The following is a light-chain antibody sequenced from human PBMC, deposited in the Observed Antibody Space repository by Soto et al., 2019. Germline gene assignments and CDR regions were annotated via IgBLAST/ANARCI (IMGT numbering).Light chain of an antibody. CDR2: GAS. J-gene: IGKJ2*01. V-gene: IGKV3-20*01. CDR1: QSVSNNY. Sequence: ALTQISGNLSLTPREKATLSCRASQSVSNNYLALYQQKPGQAPRLLIYGASNRATGIPDRVSGSGSATDFTLTISRLEPEDFAVYNGHRDGSLDMFCEGTKVDIK. CDR3: HRDGSLDM.